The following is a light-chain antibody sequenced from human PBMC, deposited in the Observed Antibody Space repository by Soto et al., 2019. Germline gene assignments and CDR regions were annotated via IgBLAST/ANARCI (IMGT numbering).Light chain of an antibody. CDR1: SSDVGSYNL. J-gene: IGLJ2*01. CDR2: EVT. Sequence: QSALTQPASVSGSPGQSITISCTGTSSDVGSYNLVSWYQQHPGKAPKLMIYEVTKRPSGVSYRFSGSKSGNTASLTISGLQAEDEADYDCCSYGGSRILVDFGGGTKVTVL. V-gene: IGLV2-23*02. CDR3: CSYGGSRILVD.